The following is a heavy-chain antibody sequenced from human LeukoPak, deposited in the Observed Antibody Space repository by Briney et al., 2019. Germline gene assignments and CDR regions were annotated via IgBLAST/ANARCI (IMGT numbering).Heavy chain of an antibody. V-gene: IGHV1-46*01. CDR2: INPGDGST. Sequence: GASVKVSCKASGYTFTSYYMHWVRQAPGQGLEWMGIINPGDGSTTYAQKFQGRVTMTRDTSTNTVYTELSSLRSEDTAVYYCARGGLYSSGWDLQGYWGQGTLVTVSS. CDR3: ARGGLYSSGWDLQGY. CDR1: GYTFTSYY. J-gene: IGHJ4*02. D-gene: IGHD6-19*01.